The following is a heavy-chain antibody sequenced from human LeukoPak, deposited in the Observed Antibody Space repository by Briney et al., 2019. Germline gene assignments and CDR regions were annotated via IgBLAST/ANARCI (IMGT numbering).Heavy chain of an antibody. V-gene: IGHV3-74*01. D-gene: IGHD5-24*01. Sequence: SGGSLRLSCAASGFTFSSYWMHWVRQAPGKGLVWVSRINSDGSSTSYADSVKGRFTISRDNAKNTLYLQMNSLRAEDTAVYYCARTNLPGYNYGAFDIWGQGTMVTVSS. CDR1: GFTFSSYW. CDR2: INSDGSST. J-gene: IGHJ3*02. CDR3: ARTNLPGYNYGAFDI.